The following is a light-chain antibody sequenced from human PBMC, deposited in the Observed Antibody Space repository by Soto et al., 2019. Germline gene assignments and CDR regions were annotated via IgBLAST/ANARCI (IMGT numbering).Light chain of an antibody. CDR3: PQRSNWTPLT. CDR2: DAS. CDR1: PSVVSC. J-gene: IGKJ1*01. V-gene: IGKV3-11*01. Sequence: IVLTQSPDTLSLSAGERATLACMASPSVVSCLAWYQQKPGQAPRLLIYDASNRATGIPARFSGIGSGTVVTLATISLEPEDFAVYYGPQRSNWTPLTFGQGTKVEIK.